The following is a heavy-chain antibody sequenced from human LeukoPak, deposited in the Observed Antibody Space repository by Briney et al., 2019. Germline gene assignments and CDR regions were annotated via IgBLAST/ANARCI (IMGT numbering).Heavy chain of an antibody. J-gene: IGHJ4*02. CDR2: ISSSDNTI. V-gene: IGHV3-11*01. CDR1: EFTFSDYY. D-gene: IGHD1-26*01. CDR3: ARDQGRYRRTPDY. Sequence: PGGSLRLSCAASEFTFSDYYMSWIRQAPGKGLEWASYISSSDNTIYYADSVKGRFTISRDNAKNSLYLQMNSLRAEDTAVYYCARDQGRYRRTPDYWGQGTLVTVSS.